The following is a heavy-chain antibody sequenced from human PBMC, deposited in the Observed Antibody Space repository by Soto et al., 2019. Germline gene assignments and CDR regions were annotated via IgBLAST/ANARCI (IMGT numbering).Heavy chain of an antibody. V-gene: IGHV5-51*01. D-gene: IGHD3-9*01. CDR3: ARRLYFDTWFDP. J-gene: IGHJ5*02. CDR1: GDNFATFW. Sequence: GESLKISCKASGDNFATFWIGWVRQVPGEGLEWMAIIYPENSNVEYSPSYKGRITTSADKSLNTAYLQWNSLRASDSAMYYCARRLYFDTWFDPWGQGTLVTVSS. CDR2: IYPENSNV.